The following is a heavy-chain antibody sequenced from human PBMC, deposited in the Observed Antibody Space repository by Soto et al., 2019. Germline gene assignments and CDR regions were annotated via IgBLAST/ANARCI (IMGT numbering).Heavy chain of an antibody. V-gene: IGHV3-7*01. Sequence: EVQLVESGGGLVQPGGSPRLSCAASGFTFSSFWMSWVRQAPGKGLEWVANIKQDGSEDYYVDSVKGRFTISRDNAKNSLYLQMSSLGGEDTAVYYCAREGSRITMLRGAPPPYYYYYYMDVWGKGTTVTVSS. CDR1: GFTFSSFW. CDR2: IKQDGSED. D-gene: IGHD3-10*01. J-gene: IGHJ6*03. CDR3: AREGSRITMLRGAPPPYYYYYYMDV.